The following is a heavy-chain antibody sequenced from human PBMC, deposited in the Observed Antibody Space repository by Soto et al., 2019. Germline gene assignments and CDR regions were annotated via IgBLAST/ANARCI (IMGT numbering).Heavy chain of an antibody. J-gene: IGHJ4*02. Sequence: GGSLRLSCAASGFTFSSYAMSWVRQAPGEGLEWVSAISGSGGSTYYADSVKGRFTISRDNSKNTLYLQMNSLRAEDTAVYYCAKKGTPEYSRSSSLFGGFDYWGQGTLVTVSS. CDR1: GFTFSSYA. CDR3: AKKGTPEYSRSSSLFGGFDY. V-gene: IGHV3-23*01. CDR2: ISGSGGST. D-gene: IGHD6-6*01.